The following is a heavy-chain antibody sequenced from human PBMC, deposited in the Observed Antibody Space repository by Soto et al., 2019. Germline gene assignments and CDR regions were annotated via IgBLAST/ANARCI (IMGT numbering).Heavy chain of an antibody. CDR2: ISYDGSHE. CDR1: GFTLRDFG. CDR3: ARDLKHKFDNSGYSYGMDV. Sequence: PGGSLRLSCGGSGFTLRDFGGHWIRQARGKGLEWVAVISYDGSHEYYADSVRGRFIISRDNSKNSLYLQMNSLRADDTAIYYCARDLKHKFDNSGYSYGMDVWGQGTSVTVSS. D-gene: IGHD3-22*01. V-gene: IGHV3-30-3*01. J-gene: IGHJ6*01.